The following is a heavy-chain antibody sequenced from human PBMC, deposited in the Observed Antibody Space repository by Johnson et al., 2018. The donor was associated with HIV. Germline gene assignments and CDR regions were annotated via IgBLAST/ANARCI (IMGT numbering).Heavy chain of an antibody. D-gene: IGHD3-22*01. CDR2: ISSDGSST. CDR3: ARIHNTMIVVIFDAFDI. V-gene: IGHV3-74*01. Sequence: VQLVESGGGLVQPGGSLRLSCAASGFTFSSYWMHWVRQAPGKGLVWVSRISSDGSSTYYADSVKGRFTISRDNAKNTMFVQMNSLRAEDTAVYYCARIHNTMIVVIFDAFDIWGQGTMVTVSS. J-gene: IGHJ3*02. CDR1: GFTFSSYW.